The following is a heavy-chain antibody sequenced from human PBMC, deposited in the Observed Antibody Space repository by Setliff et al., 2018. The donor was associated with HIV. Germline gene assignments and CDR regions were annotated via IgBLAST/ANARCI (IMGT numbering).Heavy chain of an antibody. CDR3: ARGYYNFWIGYYDSRFPNPIDAFDI. Sequence: SETLSLTCAVYGGSFSGYYWSWIRLPPGKGLVWSGEINHSGSTAYNPTLKSRVTIALVTSKDQFSLSLTSVTGADTAVYYCARGYYNFWIGYYDSRFPNPIDAFDIWGQGTMVTVSS. CDR2: INHSGST. V-gene: IGHV4-34*01. CDR1: GGSFSGYY. D-gene: IGHD3-3*01. J-gene: IGHJ3*02.